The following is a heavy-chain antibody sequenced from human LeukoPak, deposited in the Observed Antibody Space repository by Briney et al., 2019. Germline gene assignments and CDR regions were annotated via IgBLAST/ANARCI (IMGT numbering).Heavy chain of an antibody. D-gene: IGHD5-24*01. CDR3: APPDIRPGYNFGYGADGFRL. V-gene: IGHV3-30*02. CDR1: GFNIHNFV. CDR2: TRYDGSND. J-gene: IGHJ3*01. Sequence: PGGSLRLSCAVSGFNIHNFVMSWVRQAPGKGLEWVAFTRYDGSNDHYADSVRGRFTISRDNSKSTLYLQMTSLRVDDTAVYYCAPPDIRPGYNFGYGADGFRLWGQGTLVTVSS.